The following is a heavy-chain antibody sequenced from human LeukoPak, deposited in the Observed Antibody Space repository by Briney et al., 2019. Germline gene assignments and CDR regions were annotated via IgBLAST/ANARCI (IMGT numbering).Heavy chain of an antibody. CDR3: ARSTTPGSENWFDP. J-gene: IGHJ5*02. V-gene: IGHV6-1*01. D-gene: IGHD1-1*01. CDR1: GDSVSSKSAA. Sequence: SHTLSLTCAISGDSVSSKSAAWNWIRQSPSRGLEWLGRTYYTSQWHNDFAVSVKSRITINPDTSKNQFSPQLNSVTPEDTAVYYCARSTTPGSENWFDPWGQGTLVTVSP. CDR2: TYYTSQWHN.